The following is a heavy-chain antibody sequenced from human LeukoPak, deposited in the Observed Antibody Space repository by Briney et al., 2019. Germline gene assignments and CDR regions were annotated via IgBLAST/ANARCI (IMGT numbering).Heavy chain of an antibody. Sequence: GGSLRFSCAASGFTFGTYWMNWVRQAPGRGLEWVANIKPDGSHIYYVDSVKGRFTISRDNAKNSLYLQIISLRAEDTAIYYCATDASGDSYADYWGQGTRVTVSS. CDR2: IKPDGSHI. CDR1: GFTFGTYW. V-gene: IGHV3-7*01. D-gene: IGHD5-18*01. J-gene: IGHJ4*02. CDR3: ATDASGDSYADY.